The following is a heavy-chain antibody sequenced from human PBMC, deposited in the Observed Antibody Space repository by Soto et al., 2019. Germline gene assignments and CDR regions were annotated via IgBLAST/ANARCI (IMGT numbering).Heavy chain of an antibody. J-gene: IGHJ6*02. Sequence: PGESLKISCKGSGYSFTSYWIGWVRQMPGKGLEWMGIVYPGDSDTRYSPSFQGQVTISADKSISTAYLQWSSLKASDTAMYYCARIKSTTPDYYGMDVWGQGTTVTVSS. D-gene: IGHD1-26*01. CDR1: GYSFTSYW. V-gene: IGHV5-51*01. CDR2: VYPGDSDT. CDR3: ARIKSTTPDYYGMDV.